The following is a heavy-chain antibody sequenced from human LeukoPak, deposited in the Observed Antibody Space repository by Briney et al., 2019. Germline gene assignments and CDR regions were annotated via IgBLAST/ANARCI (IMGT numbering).Heavy chain of an antibody. J-gene: IGHJ4*02. V-gene: IGHV3-33*01. CDR2: IWYDGSNK. CDR1: GFTFSSYG. D-gene: IGHD6-19*01. CDR3: AREGYSSGCLDY. Sequence: PGGSLRLSCAASGFTFSSYGMHWVRQAPGKGLEWVAVIWYDGSNKYYADSVKGRFPISRDNSKNTLYLQMNSLRAEDTAVYYCAREGYSSGCLDYWGQGTLVTVSS.